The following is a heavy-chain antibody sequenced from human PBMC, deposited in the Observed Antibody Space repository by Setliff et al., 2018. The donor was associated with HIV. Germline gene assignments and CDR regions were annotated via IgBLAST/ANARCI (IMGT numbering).Heavy chain of an antibody. J-gene: IGHJ5*02. D-gene: IGHD3-16*01. CDR2: VYHSGKT. V-gene: IGHV4-38-2*02. CDR1: GQFISDGYY. Sequence: SETLSLTCTVSGQFISDGYYWGWIRQPPGKGLEWIGSVYHSGKTYYNPSLKSRVTMSADTSKNQISLMLRSMTAADTAVYYCAKHDFGEGSCFDPWGQGSLVTVPQ. CDR3: AKHDFGEGSCFDP.